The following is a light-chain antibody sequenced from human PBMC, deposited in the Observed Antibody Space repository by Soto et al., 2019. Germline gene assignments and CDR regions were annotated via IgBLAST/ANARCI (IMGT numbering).Light chain of an antibody. V-gene: IGKV1-39*01. CDR1: QSISSY. CDR3: QQSYSTPSTP. CDR2: ASS. J-gene: IGKJ5*01. Sequence: DIQMTQSPSSLSASVGDRVTITCRASQSISSYLSWYQQKPGKAPHLLIYASSSLQCVVPSRFSGSGSGTDFTLTISSLQPVVFATYYCQQSYSTPSTPFPLGTRLAIK.